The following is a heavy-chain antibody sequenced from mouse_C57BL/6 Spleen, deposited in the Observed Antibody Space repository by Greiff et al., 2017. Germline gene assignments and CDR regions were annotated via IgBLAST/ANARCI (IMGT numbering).Heavy chain of an antibody. V-gene: IGHV5-12*01. CDR3: ARRDGKDWYFDV. Sequence: EVMLVESGGGLVQPGGSLKLSCAASGFTFSDYYMYWVRQTPEKRLEWVAYISNGGGSTYYPDTVKGRFTISRDNAKNTLYLQMSRLKSEDTAMYYCARRDGKDWYFDVWGTGTTVTVSS. CDR1: GFTFSDYY. J-gene: IGHJ1*03. CDR2: ISNGGGST. D-gene: IGHD2-1*01.